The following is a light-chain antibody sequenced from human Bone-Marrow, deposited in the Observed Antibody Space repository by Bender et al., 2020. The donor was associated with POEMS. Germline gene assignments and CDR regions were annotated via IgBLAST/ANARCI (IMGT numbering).Light chain of an antibody. CDR2: EVS. J-gene: IGLJ1*01. V-gene: IGLV2-23*02. Sequence: QSALTQPVSMSGSPGQSITISCTGTSNDVGSSNRVSWYQQHPGKVPKLLIYEVSKRPSGISDRFSAFKSGYTASLTISGLQAEDEADYYCCSFVSGSTSYVFGPGTKVSVL. CDR1: SNDVGSSNR. CDR3: CSFVSGSTSYV.